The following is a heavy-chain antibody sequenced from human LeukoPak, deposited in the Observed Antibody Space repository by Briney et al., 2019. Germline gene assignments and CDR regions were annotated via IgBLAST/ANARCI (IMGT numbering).Heavy chain of an antibody. D-gene: IGHD6-13*01. Sequence: GGSLRLSCAASGFTVSSNYMTWVRQAPGKGLEWVSAITGSAGGTYYADSVKGRFTISRDNSKSTLSLQMNSLRAEDTAVYYCAKDSQPAAGPTEFDPWGQGTLVTVSS. CDR3: AKDSQPAAGPTEFDP. CDR2: ITGSAGGT. CDR1: GFTVSSNY. V-gene: IGHV3-23*01. J-gene: IGHJ5*02.